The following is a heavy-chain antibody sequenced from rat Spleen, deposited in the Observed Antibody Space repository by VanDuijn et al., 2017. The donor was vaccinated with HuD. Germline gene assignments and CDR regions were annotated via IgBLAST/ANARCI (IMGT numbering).Heavy chain of an antibody. J-gene: IGHJ3*01. CDR2: INTAGST. D-gene: IGHD1-1*01. CDR3: ARSPYYYNNGEFDY. CDR1: GYSITSSYR. V-gene: IGHV3-3*01. Sequence: EVQLQESGPGLVKPSQSLSLTCSVTGYSITSSYRWNWIRKFPGNKLEWMGYINTAGSTNYNPSLKNRISITRDTSKNQFFLQVNSVTTEDSATYYCARSPYYYNNGEFDYWGQGTLVTVSS.